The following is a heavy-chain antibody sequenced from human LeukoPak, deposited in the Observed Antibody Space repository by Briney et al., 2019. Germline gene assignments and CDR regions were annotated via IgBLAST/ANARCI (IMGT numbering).Heavy chain of an antibody. J-gene: IGHJ4*02. CDR1: GVSISSYY. V-gene: IGHV4-59*01. CDR3: ARASDIAVTGFDC. Sequence: SETLSLTCTVSGVSISSYYWNWIRQTPSNGLEWIASIYNGGNINYNPSLKSRVTISMDTSKSHFSLSLSSVTAADTAVYFCARASDIAVTGFDCWGQGLLVTVSA. D-gene: IGHD6-19*01. CDR2: IYNGGNI.